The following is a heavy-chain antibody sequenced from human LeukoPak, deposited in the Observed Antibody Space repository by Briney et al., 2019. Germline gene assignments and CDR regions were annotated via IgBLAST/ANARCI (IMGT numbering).Heavy chain of an antibody. V-gene: IGHV3-23*01. D-gene: IGHD5-24*01. CDR1: GFTFSSYA. CDR3: AKPLRDAGSFNYPYFDF. J-gene: IGHJ4*02. CDR2: ISGSGGST. Sequence: GGSLRLSCAASGFTFSSYAMSWVRQAPGKGLEWVSAISGSGGSTYYADSVKGRFTISRDNSKNTLYLQMNSLRAENTAVYYCAKPLRDAGSFNYPYFDFWGQGTLVTVSS.